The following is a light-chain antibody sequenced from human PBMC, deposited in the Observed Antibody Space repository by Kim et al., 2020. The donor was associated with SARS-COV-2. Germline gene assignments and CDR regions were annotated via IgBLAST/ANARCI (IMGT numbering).Light chain of an antibody. V-gene: IGLV1-44*01. CDR3: AVWDDSLKQGV. Sequence: ELTQPPSASGTPGQRVTISCSGSSSNIGSNNVVWYQQLPGAAPNLLIYSNNQRPSGNPDRFSGSRSGTSASLAISGLQSGDEADYYCAVWDDSLKQGVFGGGTKLT. J-gene: IGLJ3*02. CDR2: SNN. CDR1: SSNIGSNN.